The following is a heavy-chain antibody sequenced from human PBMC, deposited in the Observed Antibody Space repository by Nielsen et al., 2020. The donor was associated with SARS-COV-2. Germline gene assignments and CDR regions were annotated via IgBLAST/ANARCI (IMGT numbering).Heavy chain of an antibody. Sequence: SLKISCAASGFTFDDYAMHWVRQAPGKGLEWVSGISWNSGSIGYADSVKGRFTISRDNAKNSLCLQMNSLRAEDTALYYCAKDSYYGMDVWGQGTTVTVSS. V-gene: IGHV3-9*01. CDR2: ISWNSGSI. CDR1: GFTFDDYA. CDR3: AKDSYYGMDV. J-gene: IGHJ6*02.